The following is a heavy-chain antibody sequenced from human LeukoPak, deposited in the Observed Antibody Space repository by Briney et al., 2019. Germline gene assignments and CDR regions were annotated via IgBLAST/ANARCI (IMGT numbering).Heavy chain of an antibody. CDR2: IYYSGST. CDR1: GGSISSSSYY. Sequence: SETLSLTCTVSGGSISSSSYYWGWIRQPPGKGLEWIGGIYYSGSTYYNPSLKSRVTISVDTSKNQFSLKLSSVTAADTAVYYCARARRITIFGVVTGKAFDIWGQGTMVTVSS. CDR3: ARARRITIFGVVTGKAFDI. D-gene: IGHD3-3*01. V-gene: IGHV4-39*01. J-gene: IGHJ3*02.